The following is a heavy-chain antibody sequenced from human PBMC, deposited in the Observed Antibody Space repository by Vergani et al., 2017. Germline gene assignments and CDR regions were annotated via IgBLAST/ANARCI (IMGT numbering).Heavy chain of an antibody. CDR2: IRYDGSNK. CDR3: AKETYYYESSGPGYFDY. D-gene: IGHD3-22*01. J-gene: IGHJ4*02. CDR1: GFTFSSYG. Sequence: QVQLVESGGGVVQPGGSLRLSCAASGFTFSSYGMHWVRQAPGKGLEWVAFIRYDGSNKYYADSVKGRFTISRDNSKNTLYLQMNSLRAEDTAVYYCAKETYYYESSGPGYFDYWGQGTLVTVSS. V-gene: IGHV3-30*02.